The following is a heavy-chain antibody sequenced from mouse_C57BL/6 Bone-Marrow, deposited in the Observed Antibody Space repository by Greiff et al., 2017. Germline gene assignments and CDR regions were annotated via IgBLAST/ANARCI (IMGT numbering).Heavy chain of an antibody. CDR1: GYTFTDYN. CDR3: ARRTTVVAKRYFDV. CDR2: INPNNGGT. D-gene: IGHD1-1*01. Sequence: VQLQQSGPELVKPGASVKIPCKASGYTFTDYNMDWVKQSHGKSLEWIGDINPNNGGTIYNQKFKGKATLTVDKSSSTAYMELRSLTSEDTAVYYCARRTTVVAKRYFDVWGTGTTVTVSS. J-gene: IGHJ1*03. V-gene: IGHV1-18*01.